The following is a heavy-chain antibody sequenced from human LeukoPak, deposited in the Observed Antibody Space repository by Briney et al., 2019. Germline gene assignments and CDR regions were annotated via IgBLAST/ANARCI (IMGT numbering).Heavy chain of an antibody. CDR1: GFTFSNYN. CDR3: AKDRSSSWRFDY. D-gene: IGHD6-13*01. V-gene: IGHV3-30*18. J-gene: IGHJ4*02. Sequence: GGSLRLSCAASGFTFSNYNMHWLRHAPGKGLEWVSIISYDGSTKYYADSVKGRFTVSRDNSKNTLYLQMNSLRAEDTAVYYCAKDRSSSWRFDYWGQGTLVTVSS. CDR2: ISYDGSTK.